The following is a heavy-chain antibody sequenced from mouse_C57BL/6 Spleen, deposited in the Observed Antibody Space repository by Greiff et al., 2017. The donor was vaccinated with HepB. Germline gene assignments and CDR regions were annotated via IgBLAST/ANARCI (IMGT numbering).Heavy chain of an antibody. CDR1: GYTFTSYW. CDR3: ARKAAGGSSYENAMDY. V-gene: IGHV1-7*01. J-gene: IGHJ4*01. D-gene: IGHD1-1*01. CDR2: INPSSGYT. Sequence: VQLQQSGAELAKPGASVKLSCKASGYTFTSYWMHWVKQRPGQGLEWIGYINPSSGYTKYNQKFKGKATLTADKSSSTAYMQLSSLTYEDSAVYYCARKAAGGSSYENAMDYWGQGTSGTVSS.